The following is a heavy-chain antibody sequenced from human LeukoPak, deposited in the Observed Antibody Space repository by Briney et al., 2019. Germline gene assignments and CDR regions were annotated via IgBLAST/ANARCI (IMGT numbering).Heavy chain of an antibody. CDR1: GGTFSSYA. J-gene: IGHJ5*02. D-gene: IGHD5-18*01. Sequence: AASVKVSCKASGGTFSSYAISWVRQAPGQGLEWVGRIIPILGIANYAQKFQGRVTITADKSTSTAYMELSSLRSEDTAVYYCARDRVDTAMVTTLRFDPWGQGTLVTVSS. CDR2: IIPILGIA. V-gene: IGHV1-69*04. CDR3: ARDRVDTAMVTTLRFDP.